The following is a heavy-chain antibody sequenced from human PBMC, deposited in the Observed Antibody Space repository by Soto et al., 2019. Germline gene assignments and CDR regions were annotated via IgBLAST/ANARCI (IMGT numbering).Heavy chain of an antibody. CDR1: GGSIGNSY. D-gene: IGHD2-2*01. CDR2: IYYSGSS. J-gene: IGHJ6*02. V-gene: IGHV4-59*08. CDR3: ARTIVLVPAAMKDYYYGMDV. Sequence: SETLSLTCTVSGGSIGNSYWSWIRQSPGKGLEWIGYIYYSGSSNYNPSLKSRVSISVDTSKNQFSLKLSSVTAADTAVYYCARTIVLVPAAMKDYYYGMDVWGQGTTVTVSS.